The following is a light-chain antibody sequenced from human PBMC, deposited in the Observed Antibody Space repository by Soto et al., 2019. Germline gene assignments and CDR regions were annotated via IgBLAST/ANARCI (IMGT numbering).Light chain of an antibody. Sequence: DIVMTQSPDSLAVSLGERVTINSKSSQSVLYSSNNRNYLAGFQQKPGQRPKLLIYWASTRESGVPDRFSGSGSGTDFTLTISGLQAEDVAVYYCQQYYNTPLTFGGGTKVDIK. J-gene: IGKJ4*01. V-gene: IGKV4-1*01. CDR3: QQYYNTPLT. CDR2: WAS. CDR1: QSVLYSSNNRNY.